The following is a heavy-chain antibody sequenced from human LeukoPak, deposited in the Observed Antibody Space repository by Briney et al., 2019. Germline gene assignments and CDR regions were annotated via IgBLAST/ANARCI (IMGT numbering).Heavy chain of an antibody. D-gene: IGHD3-22*01. CDR1: LSFISYCL. CDR3: ARTRLSTNYRSRGYDASYV. Sequence: GESLKICSACALSFISYCLICFRRQMPRKGLEWMGIIYPDDSATRYSPSFQVQVTISADKSVRTAYLQWSSLKASDTAMYYCARTRLSTNYRSRGYDASYVWGQGTMVTVSS. V-gene: IGHV5-51*01. CDR2: IYPDDSAT. J-gene: IGHJ3*01.